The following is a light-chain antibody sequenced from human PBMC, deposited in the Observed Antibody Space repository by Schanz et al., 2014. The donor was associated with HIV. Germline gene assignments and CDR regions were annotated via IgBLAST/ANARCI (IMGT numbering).Light chain of an antibody. CDR3: QSYDSSLRGSV. J-gene: IGLJ2*01. CDR2: GNS. Sequence: QFVLTQPPSVSGAPGQRVTISCTGSSSNIGAGYDVHWYQQLPGRAPKLLISGNSNRPSGVPDRFSGSKSGTSASLAITGLQAEDEADYYCQSYDSSLRGSVFGGGTKLTVL. CDR1: SSNIGAGYD. V-gene: IGLV1-40*01.